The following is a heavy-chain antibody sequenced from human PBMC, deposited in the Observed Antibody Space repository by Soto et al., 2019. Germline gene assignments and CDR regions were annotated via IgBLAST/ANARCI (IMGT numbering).Heavy chain of an antibody. CDR3: ARVPNDSSGYYGPPTYYFDY. V-gene: IGHV4-30-2*01. Sequence: SETLSLTCAVSGGSISSGGYSWSWIRQPPGKGLEWIGYIYHSGSTYYNPSLKSRVTISVDTSKNQFSLKLSSVTAADTAVYYCARVPNDSSGYYGPPTYYFDYWGQGTLVTVSS. D-gene: IGHD3-22*01. J-gene: IGHJ4*02. CDR1: GGSISSGGYS. CDR2: IYHSGST.